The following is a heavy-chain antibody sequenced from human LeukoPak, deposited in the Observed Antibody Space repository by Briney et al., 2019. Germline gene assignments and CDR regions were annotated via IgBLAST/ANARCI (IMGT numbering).Heavy chain of an antibody. V-gene: IGHV1-18*01. Sequence: GASVKVSCKASGYTFTSYGISWVRQAPGQGLEWMGWISAYNGNTNYAQKLQGRVTMTTDTSTSTAYMELRSLRSDDTAVYYCARAPHNYGGNSVGYFQHWGQGTLVTVSS. CDR3: ARAPHNYGGNSVGYFQH. J-gene: IGHJ1*01. CDR1: GYTFTSYG. CDR2: ISAYNGNT. D-gene: IGHD4-23*01.